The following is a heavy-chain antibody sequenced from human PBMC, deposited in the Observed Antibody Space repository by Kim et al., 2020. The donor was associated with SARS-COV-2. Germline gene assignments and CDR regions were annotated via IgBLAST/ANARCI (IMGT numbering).Heavy chain of an antibody. Sequence: SETLSLTCTVSGGSISSYYWSWIRQPPGKGLEWIGYIYYSGSTNYNPSLKSRVTISVDTSKNQFSLKLSSVTAADTAVYYCARGREGGYGPISGGMDVWGQGTTVTVSS. J-gene: IGHJ6*02. CDR1: GGSISSYY. D-gene: IGHD4-17*01. CDR3: ARGREGGYGPISGGMDV. V-gene: IGHV4-59*13. CDR2: IYYSGST.